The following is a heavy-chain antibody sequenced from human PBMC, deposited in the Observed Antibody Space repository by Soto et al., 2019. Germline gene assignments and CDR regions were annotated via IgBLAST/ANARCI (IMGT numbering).Heavy chain of an antibody. D-gene: IGHD2-15*01. Sequence: PGGSLRLSCAASGFTLSGYAMDWVRQAPGKGLEYVSGISSNGVGTSYADSVKGRFTISRDNAKNTLYLQMNSLRAEDTAVYYCARGDCSGGSCYPTPHYYYYGMDVWGQGTTVTVSS. CDR2: ISSNGVGT. CDR3: ARGDCSGGSCYPTPHYYYYGMDV. CDR1: GFTLSGYA. V-gene: IGHV3-64*04. J-gene: IGHJ6*02.